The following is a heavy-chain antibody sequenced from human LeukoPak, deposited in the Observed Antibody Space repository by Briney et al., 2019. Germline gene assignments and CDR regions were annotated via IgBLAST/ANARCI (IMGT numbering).Heavy chain of an antibody. CDR1: GFTDSSNF. J-gene: IGHJ4*02. D-gene: IGHD2-21*01. V-gene: IGHV3-53*01. CDR2: IYSGGST. Sequence: GGSLRLSCAASGFTDSSNFLSWVRQPPGKGLEWGSDIYSGGSTYYADSVKGRFTISRDNSKNTLYLQMNSLRAEDTAVYYCTRGGGGSFPHYWGQGTLVTVSS. CDR3: TRGGGGSFPHY.